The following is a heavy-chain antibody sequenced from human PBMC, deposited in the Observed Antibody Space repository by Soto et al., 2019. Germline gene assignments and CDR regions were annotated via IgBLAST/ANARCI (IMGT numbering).Heavy chain of an antibody. V-gene: IGHV3-7*01. CDR2: IKQDGSEK. CDR3: ARDGRSYCSSTSCYRWFDP. CDR1: GFTFSSYW. J-gene: IGHJ5*02. D-gene: IGHD2-2*01. Sequence: EVQLVESGGGLVQPGGSLRLSCAASGFTFSSYWMSWVRQAPGKGLEWVANIKQDGSEKYYVDSVKGRFTISRDNAKNSLYLQMNSLRAEDTAVYYCARDGRSYCSSTSCYRWFDPWGQGTLVTVSS.